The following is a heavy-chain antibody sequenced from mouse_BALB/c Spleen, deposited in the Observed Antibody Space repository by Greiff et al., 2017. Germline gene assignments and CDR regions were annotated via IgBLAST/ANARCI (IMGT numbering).Heavy chain of an antibody. CDR3: ARENRYDAMDY. V-gene: IGHV5-6*01. J-gene: IGHJ4*01. CDR2: ISSGGSYT. Sequence: EVQVVESGGDLVKPGGSLKLSCAASGFTFSSYGMSWVRQTPDKRLEWVATISSGGSYTYYPDSVKGRFTISRDNAKNTLYLQMSSLKSEDTAMYYCARENRYDAMDYWGQGTSVTVSS. CDR1: GFTFSSYG. D-gene: IGHD2-14*01.